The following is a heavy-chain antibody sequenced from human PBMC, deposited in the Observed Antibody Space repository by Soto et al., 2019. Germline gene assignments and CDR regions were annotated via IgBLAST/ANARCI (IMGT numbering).Heavy chain of an antibody. Sequence: GGSLRLSCAASGVTFSSYSMNWVRQAPGKGLEWVSSISSSSSYIYYADSVKGRFTISRDNAKNSLYLQMNSLRAEDTAVYYCASRRSILTGYYLGDWGQGTLVTVSS. D-gene: IGHD3-9*01. CDR1: GVTFSSYS. V-gene: IGHV3-21*01. J-gene: IGHJ4*02. CDR2: ISSSSSYI. CDR3: ASRRSILTGYYLGD.